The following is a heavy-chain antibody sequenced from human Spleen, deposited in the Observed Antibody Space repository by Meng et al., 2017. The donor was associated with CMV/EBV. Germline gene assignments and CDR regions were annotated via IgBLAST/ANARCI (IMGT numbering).Heavy chain of an antibody. D-gene: IGHD3-10*01. J-gene: IGHJ4*02. V-gene: IGHV4-39*07. CDR2: IYYSGST. Sequence: SETLSLTCTVSGGSISSSSYYWGWIRQPPGKGLEWIGSIYYSGSTYYNPSFKSRVTMSVDTSKNQFSLRLSSVTAADTAVYFCARGQAFGYYFDYWGQGRLVTVSS. CDR1: GGSISSSSYY. CDR3: ARGQAFGYYFDY.